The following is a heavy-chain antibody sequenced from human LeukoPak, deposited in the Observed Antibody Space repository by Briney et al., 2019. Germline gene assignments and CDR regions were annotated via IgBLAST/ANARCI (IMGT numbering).Heavy chain of an antibody. CDR3: ARGDTLSDLNAFDI. V-gene: IGHV3-48*02. CDR2: TTVSSTT. D-gene: IGHD2/OR15-2a*01. Sequence: GGSLRLSCAASGFTCSRYTMNWVRQAPGKGLEWLSYTTVSSTTYYIASVQGRFTISRDNAKNSLYLQMNSLRDEDTAVYYCARGDTLSDLNAFDIWGQGTMVTVSS. CDR1: GFTCSRYT. J-gene: IGHJ3*02.